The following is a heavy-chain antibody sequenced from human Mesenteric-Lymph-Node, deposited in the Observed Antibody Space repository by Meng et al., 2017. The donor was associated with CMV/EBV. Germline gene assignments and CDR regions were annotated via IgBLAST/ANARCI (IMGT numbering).Heavy chain of an antibody. CDR1: GLTFSSFG. V-gene: IGHV3-21*01. D-gene: IGHD4-17*01. Sequence: GESLKISCAASGLTFSSFGMHWVRQAPGKGLEWVSAISGSGGSTYYADSVKGRFTISRDNAKNSLYLQMDSLRAEDTAVYYCARDLYYGDPAAFDLWGQGTMVTVSS. J-gene: IGHJ3*01. CDR3: ARDLYYGDPAAFDL. CDR2: ISGSGGST.